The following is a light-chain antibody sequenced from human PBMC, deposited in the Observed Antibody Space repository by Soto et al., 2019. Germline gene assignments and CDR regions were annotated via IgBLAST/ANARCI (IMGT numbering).Light chain of an antibody. CDR3: QQSYSVPWP. J-gene: IGKJ1*01. V-gene: IGKV1-39*01. CDR2: GAS. Sequence: DIPITQCPPSLYASVGDRITITCRASQSISSYLNWYQHRPGKAPSVLIYGASNLQSGVPSRFSGSGSGTDFTLTISSLQPEDFAIYYCQQSYSVPWPFDQGTIVDVK. CDR1: QSISSY.